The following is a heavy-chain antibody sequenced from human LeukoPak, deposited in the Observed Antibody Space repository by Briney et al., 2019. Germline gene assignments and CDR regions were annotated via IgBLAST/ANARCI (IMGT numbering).Heavy chain of an antibody. V-gene: IGHV3-48*01. CDR2: ISTTSGTI. Sequence: PGGSLRLSCAASGFNFSSCSMNWVRQAPGKGLEWVSFISTTSGTIYYADSVKGRFTISRDNAKNSLYLQMNSLRAEDTAVYYCARDLTDSSSPFDYWGQGTLVTVSS. J-gene: IGHJ4*02. CDR1: GFNFSSCS. D-gene: IGHD6-13*01. CDR3: ARDLTDSSSPFDY.